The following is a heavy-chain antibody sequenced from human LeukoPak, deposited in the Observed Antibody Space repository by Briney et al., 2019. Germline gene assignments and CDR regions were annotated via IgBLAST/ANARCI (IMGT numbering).Heavy chain of an antibody. CDR1: GFTFSSYS. V-gene: IGHV3-48*04. D-gene: IGHD2-15*01. CDR3: ARDLLGYNYHYMDV. CDR2: ISSSSSTI. Sequence: PGGSLRLSCAASGFTFSSYSMNWVRQAPGKGLEWVSYISSSSSTIYYADSVKGRFTISRDNAKKSMYLQMNSLRAEDTAVYYCARDLLGYNYHYMDVWGKGTTVTVSS. J-gene: IGHJ6*03.